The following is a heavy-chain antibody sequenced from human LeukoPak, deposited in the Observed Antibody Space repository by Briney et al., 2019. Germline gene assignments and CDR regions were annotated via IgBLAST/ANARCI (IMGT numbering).Heavy chain of an antibody. V-gene: IGHV3-48*03. J-gene: IGHJ4*02. CDR2: ISSGGTTI. Sequence: GGSLRLSCAASGFTFSELEMNWVRQAQGKGLEWVSDISSGGTTIFYADSVKGRFTISRDNAKNSLYLQMNSLGDEDTAIYYCTRGLVVWGQGALVTVSS. CDR3: TRGLVV. CDR1: GFTFSELE. D-gene: IGHD2-2*01.